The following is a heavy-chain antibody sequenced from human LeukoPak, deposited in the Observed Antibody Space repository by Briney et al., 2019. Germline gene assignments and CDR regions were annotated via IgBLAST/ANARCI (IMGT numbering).Heavy chain of an antibody. V-gene: IGHV4-59*01. CDR1: GGSISSYY. D-gene: IGHD1-7*01. CDR2: IYNSEST. Sequence: SETLSLTCTVSGGSISSYYWSWIRQPPGKGLEWIGYIYNSESTNYNPSLKSRVTISVDTSKNQCSLRLSSVTAADTAMYYCARAGELTEFDYWGQGTLVTVSS. CDR3: ARAGELTEFDY. J-gene: IGHJ4*02.